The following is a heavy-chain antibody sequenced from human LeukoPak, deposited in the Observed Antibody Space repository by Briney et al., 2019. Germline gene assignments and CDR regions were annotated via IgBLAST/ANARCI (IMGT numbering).Heavy chain of an antibody. J-gene: IGHJ4*02. D-gene: IGHD2-21*02. CDR2: ISGSGGST. V-gene: IGHV3-23*01. CDR3: AIHYPCGGDCSALDY. Sequence: GGSLRLSCAASGFTLSSYAMSWVRQAPGKGLEWVSAISGSGGSTYYADSVKGRFTISRDNSKNTLYLQMNSLRAEDTAVYYCAIHYPCGGDCSALDYWGQGTLVTVSS. CDR1: GFTLSSYA.